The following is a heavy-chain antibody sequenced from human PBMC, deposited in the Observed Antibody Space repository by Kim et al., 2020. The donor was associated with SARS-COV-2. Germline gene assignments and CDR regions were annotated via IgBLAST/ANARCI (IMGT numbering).Heavy chain of an antibody. J-gene: IGHJ4*02. CDR1: GGTFSSYA. CDR3: ARAMAYCGGDCYSPELDY. D-gene: IGHD2-21*01. Sequence: SVKVSCKASGGTFSSYAISWVRQAPAQGLEWMGGIIPIFGTANYAQKFQGRVTITADESTSTAYMELSSLRSEDTAVYYCARAMAYCGGDCYSPELDYWGQGTLVTASS. V-gene: IGHV1-69*13. CDR2: IIPIFGTA.